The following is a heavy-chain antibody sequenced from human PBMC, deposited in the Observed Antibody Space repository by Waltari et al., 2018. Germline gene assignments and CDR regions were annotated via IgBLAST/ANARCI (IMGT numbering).Heavy chain of an antibody. J-gene: IGHJ4*02. CDR2: TSAMSGST. CDR3: TKMRRNLPRDIIDN. V-gene: IGHV3-23*01. Sequence: EVQLLESGGGLVQRGGSLRLSCAVSGFIFSRFAMSWVRQTPGKGLEWGAGTSAMSGSTYYADSVQGRFTISRDNSKKRVFLQMNSLRAEDTATYYCTKMRRNLPRDIIDNWGQGTQVIIAS. CDR1: GFIFSRFA.